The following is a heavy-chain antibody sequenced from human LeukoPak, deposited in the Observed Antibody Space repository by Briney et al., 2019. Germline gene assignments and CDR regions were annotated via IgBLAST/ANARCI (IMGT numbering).Heavy chain of an antibody. CDR3: AKETNDYGDYEGLDY. D-gene: IGHD4-17*01. J-gene: IGHJ4*02. CDR1: GFTFDAYT. Sequence: GRSLRLSCAASGFTFDAYTMRCVRHHPGKGLEWVSLISWDGGSTYYADSVKGRFTISRDNSKNSLYLQLNSLRTEDTALYYCAKETNDYGDYEGLDYWGQETLVTVSS. V-gene: IGHV3-43*01. CDR2: ISWDGGST.